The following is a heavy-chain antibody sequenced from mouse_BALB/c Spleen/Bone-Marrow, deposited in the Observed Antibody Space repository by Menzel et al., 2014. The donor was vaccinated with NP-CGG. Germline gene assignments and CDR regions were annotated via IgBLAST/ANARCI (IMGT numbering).Heavy chain of an antibody. D-gene: IGHD2-1*01. Sequence: QVQLQQSGAELARPGASVKMSCRASGYTFTTYTMHWVKQGPGQGLEWIGYINPSGGYTYYNQKFKDKATLTADKSSSAAYLQLSSLTSEDSAVYYCARVYGNYDAMDYWGQGTSVTVSS. CDR1: GYTFTTYT. CDR2: INPSGGYT. V-gene: IGHV1-4*01. CDR3: ARVYGNYDAMDY. J-gene: IGHJ4*01.